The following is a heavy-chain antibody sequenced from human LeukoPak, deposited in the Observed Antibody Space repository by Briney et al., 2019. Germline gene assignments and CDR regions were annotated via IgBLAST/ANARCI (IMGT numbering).Heavy chain of an antibody. CDR1: GFTFNNYA. V-gene: IGHV3-23*01. Sequence: GGSLRLSCAASGFTFNNYAMSWVRQAPGKGLEWVSGISGSGGSTNHADSVKGRFTISRDNSKNTLYLQMNSLRAEDTAVYYCAKDQYDILTGHTYWGQGTLVTVSS. D-gene: IGHD3-9*01. J-gene: IGHJ4*02. CDR2: ISGSGGST. CDR3: AKDQYDILTGHTY.